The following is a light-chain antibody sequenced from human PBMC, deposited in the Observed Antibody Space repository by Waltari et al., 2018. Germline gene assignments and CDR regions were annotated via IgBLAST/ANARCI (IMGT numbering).Light chain of an antibody. CDR2: AAS. CDR3: QQSYSGPIT. J-gene: IGKJ5*01. CDR1: QTVIIY. V-gene: IGKV1-39*01. Sequence: DIHLTKSPSSLSASVGDRVTLPCRTTQTVIIYLNWYQQKPGKAPKLLIYAASSLQSGVPSMFSGSGSGTDFTLTISSLQPEDFATYYCQQSYSGPITFGQGTRLENK.